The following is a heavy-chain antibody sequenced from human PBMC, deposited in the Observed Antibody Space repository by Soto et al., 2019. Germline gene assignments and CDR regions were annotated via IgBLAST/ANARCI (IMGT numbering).Heavy chain of an antibody. D-gene: IGHD3-22*01. CDR1: GFTFSSYG. CDR3: ARERWGRTGDSSGYYYR. CDR2: IWYDGSNK. J-gene: IGHJ5*02. V-gene: IGHV3-33*01. Sequence: PGGSLRLSCAASGFTFSSYGMHWVRQAPGKGLEWVAVIWYDGSNKYYADSVKGRFTISRDNSKNTLYLQMNSLRAEDTAVYYCARERWGRTGDSSGYYYRWGQGTLVTVSS.